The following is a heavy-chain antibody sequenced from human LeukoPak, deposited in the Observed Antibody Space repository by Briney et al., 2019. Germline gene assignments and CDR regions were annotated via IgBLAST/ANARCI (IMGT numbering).Heavy chain of an antibody. Sequence: SVKVSCKASGGTFSSYAINWVRQAPGQGLAWMGRIIPIFHTTNYAQKCQGRVTITTDESTSTAYMELSGLRSEDTAVYCCEGLDCGGDCYPDYWGEGTLVTVSS. CDR3: EGLDCGGDCYPDY. V-gene: IGHV1-69*05. CDR2: IIPIFHTT. J-gene: IGHJ4*02. CDR1: GGTFSSYA. D-gene: IGHD2-21*02.